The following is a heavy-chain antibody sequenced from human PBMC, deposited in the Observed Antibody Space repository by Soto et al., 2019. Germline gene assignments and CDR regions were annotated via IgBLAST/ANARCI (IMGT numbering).Heavy chain of an antibody. D-gene: IGHD6-6*01. V-gene: IGHV3-33*08. J-gene: IGHJ4*02. CDR3: ARDPSPLDHSSSPPGGYFDY. CDR2: IWYDGSNK. Sequence: GGSLRLSCAASGFTFSSYGMHWVRQAPGKGLEWVAVIWYDGSNKYYADSVKGRFTISRDNSKNTLYLQMNSLRAEDTAVYYCARDPSPLDHSSSPPGGYFDYWGQGTLVTVSS. CDR1: GFTFSSYG.